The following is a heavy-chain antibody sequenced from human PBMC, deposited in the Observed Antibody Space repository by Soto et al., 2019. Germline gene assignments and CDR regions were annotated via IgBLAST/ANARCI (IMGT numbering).Heavy chain of an antibody. CDR2: IYPGDSDA. V-gene: IGHV5-51*01. CDR3: ATPFYDSLDS. CDR1: GYSFTNYW. D-gene: IGHD3-16*01. J-gene: IGHJ4*02. Sequence: GESLKISCKASGYSFTNYWIGWVRQMPGKGLEWVGIIYPGDSDARYSPSFQGQVTISVDKSINTAYLQWSSLKGSDTAMYYCATPFYDSLDSWGRRPLAPVSS.